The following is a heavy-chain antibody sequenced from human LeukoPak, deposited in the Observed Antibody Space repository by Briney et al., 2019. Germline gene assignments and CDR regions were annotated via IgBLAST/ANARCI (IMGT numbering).Heavy chain of an antibody. CDR3: VGGKDGYGDGPGPFDY. D-gene: IGHD3-10*01. CDR2: IIPIFGIA. V-gene: IGHV1-69*04. CDR1: GGTFSSYA. Sequence: ASVKVSCKASGGTFSSYAISWVRQAPGQGLEWMGRIIPIFGIANYAQKFQGRVTITADKSTSTAYMELSSLRSEDTAVYYCVGGKDGYGDGPGPFDYWGQGTLVTVSS. J-gene: IGHJ4*02.